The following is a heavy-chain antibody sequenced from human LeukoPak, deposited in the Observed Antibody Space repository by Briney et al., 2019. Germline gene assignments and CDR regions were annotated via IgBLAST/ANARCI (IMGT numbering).Heavy chain of an antibody. CDR3: ARDLVTVTKGFDI. V-gene: IGHV4-59*01. Sequence: GSLRLSCAVSGITLSNYGMSWVRQAPGKGLEGIGYISHIGRTNYNPSLKSRVTISIDTSKNQFSLKLRSVTAADTAVYYCARDLVTVTKGFDIWGQGTMVSVSS. CDR1: GITLSNYG. D-gene: IGHD4-17*01. CDR2: ISHIGRT. J-gene: IGHJ3*02.